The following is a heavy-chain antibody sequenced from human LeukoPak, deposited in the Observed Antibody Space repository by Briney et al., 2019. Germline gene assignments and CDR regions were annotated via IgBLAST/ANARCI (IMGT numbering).Heavy chain of an antibody. D-gene: IGHD3-10*01. CDR3: AQGAMVRGARSSNY. CDR2: IYTSGST. CDR1: GGSISSGSYY. J-gene: IGHJ4*02. V-gene: IGHV4-61*02. Sequence: SETLSLTCTVSGGSISSGSYYWSWIRQPAGKGLEWIGRIYTSGSTNYNPSLKSRVTISVDTSKNQFSLKLSSVTAEDTAVYYCAQGAMVRGARSSNYWGQGTLVTVSS.